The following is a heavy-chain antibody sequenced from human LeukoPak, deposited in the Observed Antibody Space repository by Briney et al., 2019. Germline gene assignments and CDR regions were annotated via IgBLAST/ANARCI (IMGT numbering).Heavy chain of an antibody. Sequence: SSVKVSCKASGGTFSSYAISWVRQAPGQGLEWMGGIIPIFGTADYAQKFQGRVTITADESTSTAYMELSSLRSEDTAVYYCARGVTTRGYFDYWGQGTLVTVSS. J-gene: IGHJ4*02. D-gene: IGHD4-11*01. V-gene: IGHV1-69*01. CDR1: GGTFSSYA. CDR3: ARGVTTRGYFDY. CDR2: IIPIFGTA.